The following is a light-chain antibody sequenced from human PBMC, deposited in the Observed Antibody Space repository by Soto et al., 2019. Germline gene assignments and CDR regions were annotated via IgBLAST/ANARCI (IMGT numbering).Light chain of an antibody. CDR2: EVT. J-gene: IGLJ1*01. CDR3: SSYTNINTRACV. Sequence: QSVLTQPASVSGSPGQSITISCTVTSGDIGSYNRVSWYQQHPGKAPKLIIYEVTDWPSGVSNRFSGSKSGNTASLTISELQAEDEAEYYCSSYTNINTRACVFGTGTKVTVL. V-gene: IGLV2-14*01. CDR1: SGDIGSYNR.